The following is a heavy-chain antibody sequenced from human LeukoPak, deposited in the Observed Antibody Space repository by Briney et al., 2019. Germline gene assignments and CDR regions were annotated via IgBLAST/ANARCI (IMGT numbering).Heavy chain of an antibody. D-gene: IGHD6-13*01. Sequence: PGGSLRLSCAASGFTFSSHWMHWVRQAPGKGLVWVSRVNGPGDWTHYADSVKGRFTISRHNSKNTLYLQMNSLRAEDTAVYYCARSAYSSSWYHGGMDVWGQGTTVTVSS. CDR3: ARSAYSSSWYHGGMDV. CDR1: GFTFSSHW. V-gene: IGHV3-74*01. CDR2: VNGPGDWT. J-gene: IGHJ6*02.